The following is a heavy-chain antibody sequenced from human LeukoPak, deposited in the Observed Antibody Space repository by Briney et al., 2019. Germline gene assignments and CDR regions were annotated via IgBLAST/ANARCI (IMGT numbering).Heavy chain of an antibody. D-gene: IGHD3-22*01. J-gene: IGHJ4*02. CDR2: MSPSGTT. Sequence: PSETLSLTCTVSGDSVSSGNYYLSWIRQPPGKGLDWITYMSPSGTTKYNPSLESRVTTSVDTSRTQFSLRLSSVTAADTAVYYCARGQDDRSGTFDYWGQGILVTVSS. CDR3: ARGQDDRSGTFDY. V-gene: IGHV4-61*01. CDR1: GDSVSSGNYY.